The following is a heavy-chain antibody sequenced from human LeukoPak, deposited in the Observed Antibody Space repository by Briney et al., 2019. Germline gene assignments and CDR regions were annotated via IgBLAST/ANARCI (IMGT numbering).Heavy chain of an antibody. D-gene: IGHD3-3*01. CDR3: ARDPQGYDFWSGPKSWFDP. CDR2: IYFSGST. CDR1: GGSISSYY. Sequence: PSETLSLTCAVSGGSISSYYWSWIRQPPGKGLEWIGYIYFSGSTNYNPSLKSRVTISVDTSKNQLSLKLSSVTAADTAVYYCARDPQGYDFWSGPKSWFDPWGQGTLVTVSS. V-gene: IGHV4-59*01. J-gene: IGHJ5*02.